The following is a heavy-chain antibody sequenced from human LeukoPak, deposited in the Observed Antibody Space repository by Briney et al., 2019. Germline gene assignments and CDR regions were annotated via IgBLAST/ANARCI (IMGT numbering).Heavy chain of an antibody. Sequence: GSSVKVSCKASGGTFSSYAISWVRQAPRQGLEWMGGIIPIFGTANYAQKFQGRVTITTDESTSTAYMELSSLRSEDTAVYYCASAYCGGDCYSGGNWFDHWGQGTLVTVSS. CDR1: GGTFSSYA. CDR3: ASAYCGGDCYSGGNWFDH. CDR2: IIPIFGTA. V-gene: IGHV1-69*05. J-gene: IGHJ5*02. D-gene: IGHD2-21*02.